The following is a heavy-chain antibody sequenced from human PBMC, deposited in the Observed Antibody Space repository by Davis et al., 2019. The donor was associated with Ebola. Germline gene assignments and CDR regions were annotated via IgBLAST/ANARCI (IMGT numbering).Heavy chain of an antibody. Sequence: GGSLRLSCAASGFTFSSYAMSWVRQAPGKGLEWVSAISGSGGSTYYADSVKGRFTISRDNSKNTLYLQMNSLRAEDTAVYYCAKDGYCSSTSCHGRWFDPWGQGTLVTVSS. CDR1: GFTFSSYA. V-gene: IGHV3-23*01. CDR3: AKDGYCSSTSCHGRWFDP. J-gene: IGHJ5*02. CDR2: ISGSGGST. D-gene: IGHD2-2*01.